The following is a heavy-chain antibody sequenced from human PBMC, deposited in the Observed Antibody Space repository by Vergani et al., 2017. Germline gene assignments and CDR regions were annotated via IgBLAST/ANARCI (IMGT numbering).Heavy chain of an antibody. V-gene: IGHV4-39*01. J-gene: IGHJ4*02. Sequence: QLQLQESGPGLVKPSETLSLTCTVSGGSISSSSYYWGWIRQPPGKGLEWIGSIYYSGSTYYNPSLKSRVTISVDTSKNQFSLKLSSVTAADTAVYYCARRWNYYGSGSYSSPLYYFDYWGQGTLVTVSS. CDR2: IYYSGST. CDR1: GGSISSSSYY. CDR3: ARRWNYYGSGSYSSPLYYFDY. D-gene: IGHD3-10*01.